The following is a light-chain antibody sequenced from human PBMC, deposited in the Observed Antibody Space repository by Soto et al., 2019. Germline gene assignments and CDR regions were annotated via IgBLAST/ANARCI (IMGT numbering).Light chain of an antibody. V-gene: IGKV1-5*03. Sequence: DIQMTQSPSTLSASVGDRVTITCRASQSISSWLAWYQQKPGKAPKLLIYKASSLESGVPSRFSGSGSGTEFTLTISSLQPDDFATYYCQQYNSYAGVTFGPGTKADIK. CDR1: QSISSW. J-gene: IGKJ3*01. CDR2: KAS. CDR3: QQYNSYAGVT.